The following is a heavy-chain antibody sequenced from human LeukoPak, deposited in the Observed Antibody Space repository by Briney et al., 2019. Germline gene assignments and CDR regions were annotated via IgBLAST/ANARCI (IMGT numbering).Heavy chain of an antibody. J-gene: IGHJ4*02. CDR1: GYIFSNFA. Sequence: ASVKVSCTASGYIFSNFAMTWVRQAPGQGLEWMGWISAYNGNTNYAQTLQGRVTMTTDTSTSTAYMELRSLRSDDTAVYYCARGSFGDYDRNWGQGTLVTVSS. D-gene: IGHD4-17*01. CDR3: ARGSFGDYDRN. CDR2: ISAYNGNT. V-gene: IGHV1-18*01.